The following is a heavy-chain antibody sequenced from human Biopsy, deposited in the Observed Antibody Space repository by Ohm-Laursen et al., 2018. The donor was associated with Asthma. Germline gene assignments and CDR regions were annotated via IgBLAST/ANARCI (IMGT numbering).Heavy chain of an antibody. CDR2: IHYSGST. CDR3: AGFCSGGNCPDH. V-gene: IGHV4-59*01. CDR1: GVSIRSYY. D-gene: IGHD2-15*01. Sequence: SETLSLTCTVSGVSIRSYYWTWIRQPPGRGLEWIGNIHYSGSTYSNPSLKSRVTISVDTSKKQISLRLSSVIAADTAVYYCAGFCSGGNCPDHWGQGTLVTLSS. J-gene: IGHJ4*02.